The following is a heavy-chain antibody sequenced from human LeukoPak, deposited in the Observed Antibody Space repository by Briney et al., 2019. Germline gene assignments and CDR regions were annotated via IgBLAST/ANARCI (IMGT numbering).Heavy chain of an antibody. CDR2: INHSGST. CDR1: GGSFSGYY. V-gene: IGHV4-34*01. D-gene: IGHD1-1*01. J-gene: IGHJ5*02. CDR3: ARGDGIDNWFDP. Sequence: SETLSLTCAVYGGSFSGYYWSWIRQPPGKGLEWIGEINHSGSTNYNPSLKGRVTISVDTSKNQFSLKLSSVTAADTAVYYCARGDGIDNWFDPWGQGTLVTVSS.